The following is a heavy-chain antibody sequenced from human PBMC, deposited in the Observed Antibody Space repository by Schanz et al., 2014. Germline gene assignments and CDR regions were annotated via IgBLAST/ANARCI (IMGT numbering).Heavy chain of an antibody. CDR1: GFTFRGHA. CDR3: TRDRGALINHNDALDL. Sequence: QVQLVESGGGVVQPGTSLRLSCAASGFTFRGHAMHWVRQAPGQGLEKVAVTSTDGTKTYYAASVRDRFTISRDNSKNTVYLQMNSLRSEDTAVYYCTRDRGALINHNDALDLWGQGTMVSVSS. J-gene: IGHJ3*01. V-gene: IGHV3-30*04. D-gene: IGHD3-16*01. CDR2: TSTDGTKT.